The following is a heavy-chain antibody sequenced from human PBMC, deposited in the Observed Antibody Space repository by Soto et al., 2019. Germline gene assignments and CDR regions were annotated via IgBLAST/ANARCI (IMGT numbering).Heavy chain of an antibody. J-gene: IGHJ6*02. CDR3: AKVTKRAAAGRYEYYKYGMDV. CDR2: ISGSGGSS. CDR1: GFSFITYA. V-gene: IGHV3-23*01. Sequence: PWGSLRLSCAASGFSFITYAITCCRHSPCKWLEWVSVISGSGGSSYYAASVKGRFTISRDNSKNTLYLQMNGLRAEDTALYYCAKVTKRAAAGRYEYYKYGMDVWGQGTTVTVSS. D-gene: IGHD6-13*01.